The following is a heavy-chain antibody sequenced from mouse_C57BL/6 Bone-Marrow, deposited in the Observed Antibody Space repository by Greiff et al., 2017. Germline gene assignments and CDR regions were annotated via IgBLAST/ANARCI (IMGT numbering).Heavy chain of an antibody. CDR3: ARWWDDLFAY. V-gene: IGHV1-72*01. J-gene: IGHJ3*01. CDR1: GTTLPSYW. Sequence: LQSPGAKLWNPGASLKLSSKALGTTLPSYWIPGVRRRPGRGLGWFGRFDPSRGGIKYNEKFKGKATLTVDKPSSTAYMQLSSLTSEDSAVYYCARWWDDLFAYWGQGTLVTVSA. D-gene: IGHD1-1*02. CDR2: FDPSRGGI.